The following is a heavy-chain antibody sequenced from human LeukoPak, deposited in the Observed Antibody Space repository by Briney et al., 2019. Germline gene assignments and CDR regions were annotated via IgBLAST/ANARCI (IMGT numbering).Heavy chain of an antibody. D-gene: IGHD3-22*01. CDR3: AMPSYYYDSSGYYPHLDY. CDR1: GGSFSGYY. V-gene: IGHV4-34*01. J-gene: IGHJ4*02. CDR2: INHSGST. Sequence: SETLSLTCAVYGGSFSGYYWSWIRQPPGKGLEWIGEINHSGSTNYNPSLKGRVTISVDTSKNQFSLKLSSVTAADTAVYYCAMPSYYYDSSGYYPHLDYWGQGTLVTVSS.